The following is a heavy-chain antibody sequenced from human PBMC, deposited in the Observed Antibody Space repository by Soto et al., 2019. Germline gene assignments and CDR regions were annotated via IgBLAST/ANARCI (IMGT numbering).Heavy chain of an antibody. D-gene: IGHD3-22*01. CDR3: ATTYFDSSAYYYFDY. CDR2: IFHTGST. V-gene: IGHV4-30-4*08. CDR1: GASISSGDYS. Sequence: SETLSLTCTVSGASISSGDYSWSWIRQSPGKGLEWIGYIFHTGSTSYNPSLKSRLSISVDTSKNQFSLRLTSLTAADTAVYYCATTYFDSSAYYYFDYWGEGSLVTVSS. J-gene: IGHJ4*02.